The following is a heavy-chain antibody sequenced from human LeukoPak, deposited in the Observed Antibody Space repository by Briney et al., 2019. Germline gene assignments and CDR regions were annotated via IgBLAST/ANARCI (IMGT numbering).Heavy chain of an antibody. J-gene: IGHJ4*02. D-gene: IGHD1-14*01. CDR1: GFTFSRYG. V-gene: IGHV3-30*18. CDR2: ISYDGRSK. CDR3: VKDNPLDY. Sequence: EGSLRLSCAASGFTFSRYGIHWVRQAPGKGLEWVAVISYDGRSKYYADSVKGRFTISRDNSKNTLYLQMNSLRAEDTALYYCVKDNPLDYWGQGTLVIVSS.